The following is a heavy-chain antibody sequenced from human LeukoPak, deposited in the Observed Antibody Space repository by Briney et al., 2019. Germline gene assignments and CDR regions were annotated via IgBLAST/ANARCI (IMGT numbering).Heavy chain of an antibody. J-gene: IGHJ3*02. V-gene: IGHV4-31*01. CDR3: ARGGDGYNNGAFDI. D-gene: IGHD5-24*01. CDR1: GGSISSGSYY. CDR2: IYYSGST. Sequence: SETLSLTCTVSGGSISSGSYYWSWIRQHPGKGLEWIGYIYYSGSTYNNPSLKSQVTISVDTSKNQFSLKLSSMTAAETAVYYCARGGDGYNNGAFDIWGQGTMVTVSS.